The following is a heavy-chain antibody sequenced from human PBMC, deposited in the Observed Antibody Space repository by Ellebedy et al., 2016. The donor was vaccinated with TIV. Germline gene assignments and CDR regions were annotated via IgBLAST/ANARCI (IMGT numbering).Heavy chain of an antibody. CDR1: GFTFSGYW. J-gene: IGHJ5*02. D-gene: IGHD1-1*01. V-gene: IGHV3-74*01. CDR2: ISSDGSYT. CDR3: ARDIPQRPNPARFDP. Sequence: GESLKISCAASGFTFSGYWMSWVRQAPGKGLVWVSRISSDGSYTSYADSVKGRFTISRDNAKNTLYLQMNSLRAEDTAVYYCARDIPQRPNPARFDPWGQGTLVTVSS.